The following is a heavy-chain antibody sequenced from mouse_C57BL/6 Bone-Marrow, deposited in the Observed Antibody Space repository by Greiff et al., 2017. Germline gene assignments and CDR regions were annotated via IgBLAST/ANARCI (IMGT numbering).Heavy chain of an antibody. CDR3: TTYDYDGFAY. J-gene: IGHJ3*01. CDR1: GFNIKDDY. Sequence: EVKVEESGAELVRPGASVKLSCTASGFNIKDDYMHWVKQRPEQGLEWIGWIDPENGDTEYASKFQGKATITADTSSNTAYLQLSSLTSEDTAVYYCTTYDYDGFAYWGQGTLVTVSA. V-gene: IGHV14-4*01. D-gene: IGHD2-4*01. CDR2: IDPENGDT.